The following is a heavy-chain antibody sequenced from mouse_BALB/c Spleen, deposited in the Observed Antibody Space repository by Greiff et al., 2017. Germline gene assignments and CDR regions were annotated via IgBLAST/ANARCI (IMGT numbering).Heavy chain of an antibody. J-gene: IGHJ4*01. V-gene: IGHV5-4*02. CDR1: GFTFSDYY. CDR3: ARDRKAYYGNVNAMDY. D-gene: IGHD2-10*01. Sequence: EVKLVESGGGLVKPGGSLKLSCAASGFTFSDYYMYWVRQTPEKRLEWVATISDGGSYTYYPDSVKGRFTISRDNAKNNLYLQMSSLKSEDTAMYYCARDRKAYYGNVNAMDYWGQGTSVTVSS. CDR2: ISDGGSYT.